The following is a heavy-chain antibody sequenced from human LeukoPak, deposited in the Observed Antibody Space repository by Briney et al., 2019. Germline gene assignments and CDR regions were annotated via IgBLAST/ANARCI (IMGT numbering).Heavy chain of an antibody. CDR1: GFAFSDLY. CDR3: ARDALGSYDY. J-gene: IGHJ4*02. V-gene: IGHV3-11*01. Sequence: GGSLRLSCAASGFAFSDLYMFWIRQAPGKGLEWISYISNSGSTLYYADSVKGRFTISRDNDKNLLYLQMNSLRADDTAVYYCARDALGSYDYWGQGTLVTVSS. CDR2: ISNSGSTL. D-gene: IGHD3-10*01.